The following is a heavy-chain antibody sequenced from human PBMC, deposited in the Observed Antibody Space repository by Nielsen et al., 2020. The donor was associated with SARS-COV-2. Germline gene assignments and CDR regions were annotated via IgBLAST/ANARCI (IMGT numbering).Heavy chain of an antibody. CDR3: AKDLSANYFDY. Sequence: GESLKISCAASGFTVSSNYMSWVRQAPGKGLEWVSVIYSGGSTYYADSVKGRFTISRDNSKNTLYLQMNSLRAEDTAVYYCAKDLSANYFDYWGQGTLVTVSS. V-gene: IGHV3-53*05. D-gene: IGHD6-25*01. J-gene: IGHJ4*02. CDR1: GFTVSSNY. CDR2: IYSGGST.